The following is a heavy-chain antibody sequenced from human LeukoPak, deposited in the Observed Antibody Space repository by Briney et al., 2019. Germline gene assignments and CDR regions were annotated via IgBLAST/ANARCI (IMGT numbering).Heavy chain of an antibody. CDR2: ISGGGSAT. V-gene: IGHV3-23*01. CDR3: AGGAGVYYYGMDV. J-gene: IGHJ6*02. CDR1: GFTFRNYG. Sequence: GGSLRLSCAASGFTFRNYGLSRVRQAPGKGLEWVSAISGGGSATYYADSVKGRFTISRDNSKNTLFLQMNTLRGDDTAVYYCAGGAGVYYYGMDVWGQGASVTVSS.